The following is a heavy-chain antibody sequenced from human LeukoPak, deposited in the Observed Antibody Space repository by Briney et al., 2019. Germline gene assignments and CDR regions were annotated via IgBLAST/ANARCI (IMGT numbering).Heavy chain of an antibody. D-gene: IGHD3-3*01. CDR2: ISAYNGNT. J-gene: IGHJ5*02. CDR3: ARVSNYYDFWSGYYRVKDWFGP. CDR1: GYAFTSYG. Sequence: ASVKVSCKASGYAFTSYGISWVRQAPGQGREWMGWISAYNGNTNYAQKLQGRVTMTTDTSTSTAYMELRSLRSDDTAVYYCARVSNYYDFWSGYYRVKDWFGPWGQGTLVTVSS. V-gene: IGHV1-18*01.